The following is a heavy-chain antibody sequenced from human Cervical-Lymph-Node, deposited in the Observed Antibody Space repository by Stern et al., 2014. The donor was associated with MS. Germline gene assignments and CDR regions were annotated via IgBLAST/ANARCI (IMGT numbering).Heavy chain of an antibody. CDR3: GREVALTAGLLGF. CDR2: IFASDSET. J-gene: IGHJ4*02. CDR1: GYSFSSYW. Sequence: EVQLVQSGAEVKKPGESLKIACKGSGYSFSSYWIAWARQMPGKGLEWMGMIFASDSETRYSPSFEGQVTITVDKSTSTAYLHWSSLKASDTARYYCGREVALTAGLLGFWGQGTQVIVS. D-gene: IGHD3-22*01. V-gene: IGHV5-51*01.